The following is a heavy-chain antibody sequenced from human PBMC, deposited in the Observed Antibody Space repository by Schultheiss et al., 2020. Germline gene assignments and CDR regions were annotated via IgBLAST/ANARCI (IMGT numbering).Heavy chain of an antibody. D-gene: IGHD6-19*01. CDR2: IYYSGST. CDR3: ARDPFHIAVAGTDAFDI. J-gene: IGHJ3*02. Sequence: SETLSLTCTVSGGSISSYYWSWIRQPPGKGLEWIGYIYYSGSTNYNPSLKSRVTISVDTSKNQFSLKLSSVTAADTAVYYCARDPFHIAVAGTDAFDIWGQGTMVTVSS. V-gene: IGHV4-59*01. CDR1: GGSISSYY.